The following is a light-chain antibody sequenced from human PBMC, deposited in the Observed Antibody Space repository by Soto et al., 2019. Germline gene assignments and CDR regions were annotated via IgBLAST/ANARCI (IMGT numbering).Light chain of an antibody. CDR1: QSVSNNY. V-gene: IGKV3-20*01. Sequence: IVLTQSPGTLSLSPWERATLSCRASQSVSNNYLAWYQQKPGQAPRLLIYGASNRATGIPDRFSGSGSGTDFTLTISRLEPEDFAMYYCQQYGSSGTFGQGTKVDIK. CDR2: GAS. J-gene: IGKJ1*01. CDR3: QQYGSSGT.